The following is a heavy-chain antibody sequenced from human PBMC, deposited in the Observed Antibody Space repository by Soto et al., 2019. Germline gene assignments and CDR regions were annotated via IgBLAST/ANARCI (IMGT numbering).Heavy chain of an antibody. CDR1: GFNVSSNY. CDR2: IYRDEST. D-gene: IGHD3-22*01. J-gene: IGHJ4*02. CDR3: ARERSGTIYYDSSGFLY. V-gene: IGHV3-53*01. Sequence: EVQLVESGGGLIQSGGSLRLSCAASGFNVSSNYMSWVRQAPGQGLEWVSVIYRDESTHYADSVRGRFTISRDNSKNTLYLQMNSLRAEDTAVYYCARERSGTIYYDSSGFLYWGRGPLVTVSS.